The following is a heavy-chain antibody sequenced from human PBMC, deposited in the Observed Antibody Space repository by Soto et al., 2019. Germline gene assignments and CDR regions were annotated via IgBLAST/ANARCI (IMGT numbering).Heavy chain of an antibody. CDR1: GGSISSSVYY. V-gene: IGHV4-39*01. CDR2: IKFSRST. CDR3: ARRGSSRAIDY. D-gene: IGHD6-6*01. Sequence: PSETLSLTCSVSGGSISSSVYYWGWIRQPPGKGLEWIGSIKFSRSTTYNPSLKSRVTIAIDTSKNQFSLKLSSVTAADTAVYYCARRGSSRAIDYWGQGTLVTVSS. J-gene: IGHJ4*02.